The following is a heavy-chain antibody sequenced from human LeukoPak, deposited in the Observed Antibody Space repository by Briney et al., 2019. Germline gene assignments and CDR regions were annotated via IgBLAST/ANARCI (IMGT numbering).Heavy chain of an antibody. Sequence: GRSLSLSCTASGFTFSDYAMCWVRQAPGKGLEWIGFIRSKTYGETTEYAASVKGRFTFSRDDSKSIAYLQMNSLNIEDTAVYYCTRGDGSGICWGQGTLVTVSS. CDR2: IRSKTYGETT. CDR1: GFTFSDYA. CDR3: TRGDGSGIC. D-gene: IGHD3-22*01. J-gene: IGHJ4*02. V-gene: IGHV3-49*04.